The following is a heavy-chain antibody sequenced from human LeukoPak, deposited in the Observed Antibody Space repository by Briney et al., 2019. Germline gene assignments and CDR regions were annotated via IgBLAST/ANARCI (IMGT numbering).Heavy chain of an antibody. Sequence: GGSLRLSCAASGFTFSSYGMHWVRQAPGKGLEWVAVISYDGSNKYYADPVKGRFTISRDNSKNTLYLQMNSLRAEDTAVYYCAKDIGYGYGSGYWGQGTLVTVSS. CDR3: AKDIGYGYGSGY. CDR1: GFTFSSYG. D-gene: IGHD3-10*01. CDR2: ISYDGSNK. V-gene: IGHV3-30*18. J-gene: IGHJ4*02.